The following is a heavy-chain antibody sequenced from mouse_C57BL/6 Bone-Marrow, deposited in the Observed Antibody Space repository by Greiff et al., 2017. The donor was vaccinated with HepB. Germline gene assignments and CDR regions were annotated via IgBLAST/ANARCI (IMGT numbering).Heavy chain of an antibody. CDR2: IHPNSGST. CDR3: ARYRSGYDMDY. D-gene: IGHD3-2*02. CDR1: GYTFTSYW. Sequence: QVQLKQPGAELVKPGASVKLSCKASGYTFTSYWMHWVKQRPGQGLEWIGMIHPNSGSTNYNEKFKSKATLTVDKSSSTAYMQLSSLTSEDSAVYYCARYRSGYDMDYWGQGTSVTVSS. J-gene: IGHJ4*01. V-gene: IGHV1-64*01.